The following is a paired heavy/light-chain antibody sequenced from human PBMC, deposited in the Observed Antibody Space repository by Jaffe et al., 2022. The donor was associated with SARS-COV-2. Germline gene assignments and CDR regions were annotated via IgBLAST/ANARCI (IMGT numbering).Light chain of an antibody. CDR1: QSVLHSSNNKDH. CDR2: WAS. J-gene: IGKJ2*01. CDR3: QQYYSTPFT. Sequence: DIVMTQSSDSLAVSLGERATINCKSSQSVLHSSNNKDHLAWYQQKPGQPPKLLIDWASTRESGVPDRFSGSGSGTDFTLTISSLQAEDVAVYYCQQYYSTPFTFGQGTKLEIK. V-gene: IGKV4-1*01.
Heavy chain of an antibody. D-gene: IGHD3-10*01. CDR2: IYSIGST. CDR3: ARAPNHYYGSGSSIPD. V-gene: IGHV4-61*02. Sequence: QVQLQESGPGLVKPSQTLSLSCTVSGGSISSGSHYWSWIRQPAGKGLEWIGRIYSIGSTNYNPSLKSRVTISVDTSKNHFSLRLSSVTAADTAVYYCARAPNHYYGSGSSIPDWGQGTLVTVSS. J-gene: IGHJ4*02. CDR1: GGSISSGSHY.